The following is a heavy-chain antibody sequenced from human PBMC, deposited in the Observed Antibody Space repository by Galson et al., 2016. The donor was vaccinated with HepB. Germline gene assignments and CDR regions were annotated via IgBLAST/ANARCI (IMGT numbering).Heavy chain of an antibody. CDR1: GFTFSSYW. CDR2: IKQEGDEK. D-gene: IGHD2-21*01. Sequence: SLRLSCAGSGFTFSSYWASWVRQAPGKGLEWLANIKQEGDEKYYVDSVKGRFTITRDNAKNSVFLQINSLRVDDTAVYFFARLGPSTVIGSYHFYYYSMDVWGQGITVTVSS. J-gene: IGHJ6*02. V-gene: IGHV3-7*01. CDR3: ARLGPSTVIGSYHFYYYSMDV.